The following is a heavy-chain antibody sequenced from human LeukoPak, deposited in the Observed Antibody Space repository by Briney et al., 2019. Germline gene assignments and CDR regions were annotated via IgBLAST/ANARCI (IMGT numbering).Heavy chain of an antibody. J-gene: IGHJ3*02. CDR2: IYPGDSDT. CDR1: GYSFTSYW. Sequence: GESLKISCKGSGYSFTSYWIGWVRQMPGKGLEWMGIIYPGDSDTRYSPSFQGQVTISADKSIVTAYLQWSSLKASDTAIYYCAKRARVVLAADVFDIWGQGTLVTVSS. D-gene: IGHD2-15*01. V-gene: IGHV5-51*01. CDR3: AKRARVVLAADVFDI.